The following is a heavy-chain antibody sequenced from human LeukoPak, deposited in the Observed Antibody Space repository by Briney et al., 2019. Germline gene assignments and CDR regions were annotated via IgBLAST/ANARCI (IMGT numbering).Heavy chain of an antibody. Sequence: GGSLRLSCAASGFTFSSYWMSWVRQAPGKGLEWVANIKQDGSEKYYVDSVKGRFTISRDNAKNSLYLQMNSLRAEDTAVYYCARDSSLSYYDFWSGRSPGGYFDYWGQGTLVTVSS. J-gene: IGHJ4*02. V-gene: IGHV3-7*01. CDR3: ARDSSLSYYDFWSGRSPGGYFDY. CDR2: IKQDGSEK. CDR1: GFTFSSYW. D-gene: IGHD3-3*01.